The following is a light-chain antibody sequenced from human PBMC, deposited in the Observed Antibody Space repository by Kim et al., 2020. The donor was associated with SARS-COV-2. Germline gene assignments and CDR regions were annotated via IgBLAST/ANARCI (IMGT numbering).Light chain of an antibody. V-gene: IGKV3-15*01. CDR3: QQYGAWRA. CDR2: GAS. J-gene: IGKJ2*01. Sequence: EIVMTQSPATLSVSPGERATLSCRASQSVSNSLAWYQHKPGQAPRLLIYGASTRATGIPARFSGSGSGTEFTLTISSLQSEDIAVYFCQQYGAWRAFGQGTKLEI. CDR1: QSVSNS.